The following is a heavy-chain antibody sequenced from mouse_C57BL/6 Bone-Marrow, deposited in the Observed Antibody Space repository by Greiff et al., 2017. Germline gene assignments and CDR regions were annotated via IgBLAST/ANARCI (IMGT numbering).Heavy chain of an antibody. CDR2: IYPGSGNN. CDR1: GYTFTDYY. J-gene: IGHJ4*01. Sequence: QVQLQQSGAELVRPGASVKLSCKASGYTFTDYYINWVKQRPGQGLEWIARIYPGSGNNYYNEKFKGKATLTAEKSSSTAYRQLSSLTSEDSAVYIYANPLGEMDYWGQGTSVTVAS. D-gene: IGHD3-3*01. CDR3: ANPLGEMDY. V-gene: IGHV1-76*01.